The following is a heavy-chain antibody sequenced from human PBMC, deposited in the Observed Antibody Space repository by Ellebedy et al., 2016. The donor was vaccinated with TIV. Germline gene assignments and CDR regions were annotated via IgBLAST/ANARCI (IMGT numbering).Heavy chain of an antibody. J-gene: IGHJ4*02. CDR2: ISSSSSNT. V-gene: IGHV3-21*01. CDR3: ARAHSTKGYKPYF. CDR1: GFTFSSYS. Sequence: GGSLRLSXAASGFTFSSYSMNWVRQAPGKGLKWVSSISSSSSNTYYADSVRGRFTISRDNAKNSLYLQMDSLGADDTAVYYCARAHSTKGYKPYFWGQGTLVTVSP. D-gene: IGHD5-24*01.